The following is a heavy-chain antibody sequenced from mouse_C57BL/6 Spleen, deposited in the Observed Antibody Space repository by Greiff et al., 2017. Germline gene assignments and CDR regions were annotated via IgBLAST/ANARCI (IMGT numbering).Heavy chain of an antibody. J-gene: IGHJ2*01. CDR2: ISSGSSTI. CDR3: ARGNYGSSCYFDY. D-gene: IGHD1-1*01. CDR1: GFTFSDYG. V-gene: IGHV5-17*01. Sequence: EVQLAESGGGLVKPGGSLKLSCAASGFTFSDYGMHWVRQAPEKGLEWVAYISSGSSTIYYADTVKGRFTISRDNDKNTLFLQMTSLRSEDTAMYYCARGNYGSSCYFDYWGQGTTLTVSS.